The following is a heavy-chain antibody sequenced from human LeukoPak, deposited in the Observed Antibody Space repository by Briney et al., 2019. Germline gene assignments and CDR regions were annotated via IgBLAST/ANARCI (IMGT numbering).Heavy chain of an antibody. CDR1: GFTFSSYS. CDR2: ISSSSSYI. V-gene: IGHV3-21*04. J-gene: IGHJ4*02. CDR3: ATQDQYSGYEDHFDY. D-gene: IGHD5-12*01. Sequence: GGSLRLSCAASGFTFSSYSMNWVRQAPGKGLEWVSSISSSSSYIYYADSVKGRFTISRDNSKNTLYLQMNSLRAEDTAVYYCATQDQYSGYEDHFDYWGQGTLVTVSS.